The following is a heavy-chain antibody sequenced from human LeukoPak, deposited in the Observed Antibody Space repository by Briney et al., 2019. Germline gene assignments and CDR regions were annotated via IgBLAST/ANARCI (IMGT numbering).Heavy chain of an antibody. CDR2: IIPIFGTA. CDR3: ATLSGAA. J-gene: IGHJ5*02. CDR1: GNSLRDTS. Sequence: PVASVKVSCKVSGNSLRDTSIHWVRQAPGQGLEWMGGIIPIFGTANYAQKFQGRVTITADESTSTAYMELSSLRSEDTAVYYCATLSGAAWGQGTLVTVSS. V-gene: IGHV1-69*13. D-gene: IGHD3-10*01.